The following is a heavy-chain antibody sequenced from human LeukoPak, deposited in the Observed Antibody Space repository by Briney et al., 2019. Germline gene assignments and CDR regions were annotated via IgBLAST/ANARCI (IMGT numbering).Heavy chain of an antibody. V-gene: IGHV3-30*18. D-gene: IGHD5-12*01. Sequence: GGSLRLSCAASGFTFSNVWMGWVRQAPGKGLEWVAVISYDGSNKNYVDSVKGRFTISRDNSKNTVFLQMNSLRAEDTAVYYCAKGYSGYDYAFDIWGQGTTVTVSS. CDR2: ISYDGSNK. CDR1: GFTFSNVW. CDR3: AKGYSGYDYAFDI. J-gene: IGHJ3*02.